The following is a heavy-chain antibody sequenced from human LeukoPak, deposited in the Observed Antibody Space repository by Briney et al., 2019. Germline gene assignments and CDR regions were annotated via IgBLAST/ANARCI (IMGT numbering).Heavy chain of an antibody. CDR1: GYTFTSYY. V-gene: IGHV1-46*01. J-gene: IGHJ4*02. Sequence: ASVKVSCKASGYTFTSYYMHWVRQAPGQGLEWMGIINPSGGSTSYAQKFQGRVTMTRDTSTSTVYMELSSLRSEDTAVYYCARGTYGSSAYYGTLNYWGQRTLVTVSS. CDR2: INPSGGST. D-gene: IGHD3-22*01. CDR3: ARGTYGSSAYYGTLNY.